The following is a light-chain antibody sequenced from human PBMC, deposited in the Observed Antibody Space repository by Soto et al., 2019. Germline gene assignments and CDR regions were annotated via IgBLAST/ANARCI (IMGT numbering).Light chain of an antibody. V-gene: IGKV1-5*01. CDR2: DAS. Sequence: DIQMTQSPSTLSASVGDRVTITCRASQSIGSWLAWYQQKPGKPPKVLIYDASSLESGVPSRFSGSGSGTEFTLTISSLQPDDFATYYCQQYSSYQWTFGQGTKV. CDR1: QSIGSW. CDR3: QQYSSYQWT. J-gene: IGKJ1*01.